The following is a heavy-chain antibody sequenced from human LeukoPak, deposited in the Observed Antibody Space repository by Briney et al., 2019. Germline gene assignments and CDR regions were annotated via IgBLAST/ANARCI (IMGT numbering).Heavy chain of an antibody. J-gene: IGHJ4*02. Sequence: GGTLRLSCAASGFTFSSYAMHWVRQAPGKGLEWVAVIFHHGSNKYYADSVKGRFTISRDNSKNTLYLQMNSLRAEDTAVYYCARGVAYMGWLQLYYFDYWGQGTLVTVSS. CDR3: ARGVAYMGWLQLYYFDY. D-gene: IGHD5-24*01. CDR1: GFTFSSYA. CDR2: IFHHGSNK. V-gene: IGHV3-30-3*01.